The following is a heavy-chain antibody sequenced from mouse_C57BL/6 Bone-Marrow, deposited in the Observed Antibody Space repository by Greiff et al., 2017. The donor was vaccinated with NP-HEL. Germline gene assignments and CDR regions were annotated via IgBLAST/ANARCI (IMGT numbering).Heavy chain of an antibody. CDR1: GYSFTSYY. Sequence: QVQLQQSGPELVKPGASVKISCKASGYSFTSYYIHWVKQRPGQGLEWIGWIYPGSGNTKYNEKFKGKATLTADTSSSTAYMQLSSLTSEDSAVYYCARNPLITTESRGGFDYWGQGTTLTVSS. CDR3: ARNPLITTESRGGFDY. V-gene: IGHV1-66*01. J-gene: IGHJ2*01. CDR2: IYPGSGNT. D-gene: IGHD1-1*01.